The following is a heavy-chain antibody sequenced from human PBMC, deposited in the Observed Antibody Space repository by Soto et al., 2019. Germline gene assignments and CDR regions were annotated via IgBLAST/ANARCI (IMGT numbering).Heavy chain of an antibody. J-gene: IGHJ4*02. D-gene: IGHD2-8*02. CDR3: ASDKITGLFDY. Sequence: QVQLQQWGAGLLKPSETLSLTCAVYGGSFSGYYWTWPRQPPGTGLEWIGEIKHSGSTNYNPSLKSRVTISVDTSKHQSPLKLTSVTAADTAVYYCASDKITGLFDYWGQGTLVTVSS. CDR2: IKHSGST. V-gene: IGHV4-34*01. CDR1: GGSFSGYY.